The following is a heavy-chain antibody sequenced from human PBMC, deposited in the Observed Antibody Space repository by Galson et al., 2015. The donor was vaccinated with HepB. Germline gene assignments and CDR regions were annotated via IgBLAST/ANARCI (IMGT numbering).Heavy chain of an antibody. D-gene: IGHD6-6*01. CDR2: FDPEDGET. V-gene: IGHV1-24*01. J-gene: IGHJ6*02. Sequence: SVKVSCKVSGYTLTELSMHWVRQAPGKGLEWMGGFDPEDGETIYAQKFQGRVTMTEDTSTDTAYMELSSLRSEDTAVYYCATAGQYQQLVRRDYYYYYGMDVWGQGTTVTVSS. CDR1: GYTLTELS. CDR3: ATAGQYQQLVRRDYYYYYGMDV.